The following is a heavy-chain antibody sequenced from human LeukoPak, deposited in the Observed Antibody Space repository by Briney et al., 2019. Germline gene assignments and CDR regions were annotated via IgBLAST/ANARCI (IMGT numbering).Heavy chain of an antibody. CDR1: GFTFSSYA. CDR2: IAYDGSNK. J-gene: IGHJ4*02. V-gene: IGHV3-30-3*02. Sequence: GRSLRLSCAASGFTFSSYAMHWVRQAPGEGLEWVAVIAYDGSNKYYADSVKGRFTFSRDNSKNTLYLQMNSLRAEDTAVYYCAKRGATVTIRRGYFDYWGQGTLVTVSS. D-gene: IGHD4-17*01. CDR3: AKRGATVTIRRGYFDY.